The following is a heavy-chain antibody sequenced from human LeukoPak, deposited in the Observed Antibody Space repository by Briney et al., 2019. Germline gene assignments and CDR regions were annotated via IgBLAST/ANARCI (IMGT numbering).Heavy chain of an antibody. J-gene: IGHJ4*02. CDR3: ARNTLLDDSSGYYHDY. CDR1: GFSLSTSGMC. CDR2: IDWDDDK. Sequence: SGPALVKPTQTPTLTCTFSGFSLSTSGMCVSWIRQPPGKALEWLARIDWDDDKYYSTSLKTRLTISKDTSKNQVVLTMTNMDPVDTATYYCARNTLLDDSSGYYHDYWGQGTLVTVSS. D-gene: IGHD3-22*01. V-gene: IGHV2-70*11.